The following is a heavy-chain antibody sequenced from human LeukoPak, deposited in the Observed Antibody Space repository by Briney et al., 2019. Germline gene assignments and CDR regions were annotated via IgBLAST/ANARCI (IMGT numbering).Heavy chain of an antibody. V-gene: IGHV1-69*13. Sequence: SVKVSCKASGGNFRNYGFHWVRQAPGQGLEWMGGMLPIFGTANYAQKFQGRVTITADESSNTASLDLSSLTSEDTAVYYCARGSPGHFWSGYLFDYWGQGTLVTVSS. CDR1: GGNFRNYG. D-gene: IGHD3-3*02. J-gene: IGHJ4*02. CDR3: ARGSPGHFWSGYLFDY. CDR2: MLPIFGTA.